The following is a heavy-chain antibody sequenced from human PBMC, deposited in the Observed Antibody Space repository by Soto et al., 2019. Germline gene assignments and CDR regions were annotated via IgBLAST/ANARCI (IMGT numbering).Heavy chain of an antibody. CDR2: IVVGSGNT. J-gene: IGHJ3*02. CDR3: AADSSGHSSDAFDI. D-gene: IGHD3-22*01. Sequence: SVKVSCKASGFTFTSSAVQWVRQARGQRLEWIGWIVVGSGNTNDAQKFQERVTITRDMSTSTAYMELSSLRSEDTAVYYCAADSSGHSSDAFDIWGQGTMVTVSS. CDR1: GFTFTSSA. V-gene: IGHV1-58*01.